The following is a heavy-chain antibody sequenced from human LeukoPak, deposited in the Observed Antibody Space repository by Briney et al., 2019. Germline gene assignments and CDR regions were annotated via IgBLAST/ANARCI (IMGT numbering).Heavy chain of an antibody. J-gene: IGHJ4*02. CDR3: VRGSDSSGYYLETGFDY. D-gene: IGHD3-22*01. Sequence: ASVKVSCKASGYTFTGYYMHWVRQAPGQGLEWMGWINPNSGGTNYAQKFQGRVTMTRDTSISTAYMELSRLRSDDTAVYYCVRGSDSSGYYLETGFDYWGQGTLVTASP. CDR2: INPNSGGT. CDR1: GYTFTGYY. V-gene: IGHV1-2*02.